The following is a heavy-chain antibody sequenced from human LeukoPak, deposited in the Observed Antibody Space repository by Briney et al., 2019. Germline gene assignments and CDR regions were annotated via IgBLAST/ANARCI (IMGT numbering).Heavy chain of an antibody. D-gene: IGHD7-27*01. J-gene: IGHJ4*02. CDR3: ASLSGPGSF. CDR2: IYHGGST. Sequence: PSETLSLTCAVSGYSISSGYYWGWLRPPPGKGLEGIGIIYHGGSTYYRQSLKSRVTISVDTSKNQFSLKLNSVPAADTPVYYCASLSGPGSFWGQGTLVTVSS. V-gene: IGHV4-38-2*01. CDR1: GYSISSGYY.